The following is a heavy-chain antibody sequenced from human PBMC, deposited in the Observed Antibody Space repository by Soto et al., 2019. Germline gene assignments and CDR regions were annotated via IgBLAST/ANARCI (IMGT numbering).Heavy chain of an antibody. CDR2: ISGSGGST. D-gene: IGHD4-17*01. J-gene: IGHJ3*02. CDR1: GFTFSSYA. Sequence: EVQLLESGGGLVQPGGSLRLSCAASGFTFSSYAMSWVRQAPGKGLEWVSAISGSGGSTYYADSVKGRFTISRDNSKNTLYLQMNSRRAEDTAVYYCAKDLSYGDYGGVDDAFDIWGQGTMVTVSS. V-gene: IGHV3-23*01. CDR3: AKDLSYGDYGGVDDAFDI.